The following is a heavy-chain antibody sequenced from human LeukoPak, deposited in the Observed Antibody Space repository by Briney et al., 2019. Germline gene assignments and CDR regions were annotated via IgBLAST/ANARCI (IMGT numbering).Heavy chain of an antibody. CDR1: GGSISSGGYY. CDR2: IYDSENT. D-gene: IGHD1-26*01. CDR3: ARGATVEYFDH. J-gene: IGHJ4*02. Sequence: TLSLTCTVSGGSISSGGYYWSWIRQHPGKGLEWIGYIYDSENTHYISSLKSRVTISVDTSKNQFSLKLSSVTAADTAVYYCARGATVEYFDHWGQGTLVTVSS. V-gene: IGHV4-31*03.